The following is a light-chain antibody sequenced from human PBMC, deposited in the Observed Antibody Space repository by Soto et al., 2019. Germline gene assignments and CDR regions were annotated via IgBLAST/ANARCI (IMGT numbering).Light chain of an antibody. CDR3: SSYPSISTV. Sequence: QSVLTQPASVSGSPGQSITISCTGTSSDVGGYNYVSWYQQHPGKAPKLMIYEVSNRPSGVSNRVSGSKSGNTASLTISGLQAEDEADYYCSSYPSISTVFGGGTKVTVL. CDR1: SSDVGGYNY. V-gene: IGLV2-14*01. CDR2: EVS. J-gene: IGLJ2*01.